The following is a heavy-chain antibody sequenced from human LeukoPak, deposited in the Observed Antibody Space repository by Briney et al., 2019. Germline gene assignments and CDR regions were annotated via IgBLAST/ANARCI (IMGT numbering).Heavy chain of an antibody. CDR2: ISYDGSNK. CDR1: GFTFSSYA. V-gene: IGHV3-30-3*01. CDR3: TTDGRLTETLLFDY. Sequence: PGGSLRLSCAASGFTFSSYAMHWVRQAPGKGLEWVAVISYDGSNKYYADSVKGRFTISRDNSKNTLYLQMNSLRAEDTAVYYCTTDGRLTETLLFDYWGQGTLVTVSS. J-gene: IGHJ4*02. D-gene: IGHD7-27*01.